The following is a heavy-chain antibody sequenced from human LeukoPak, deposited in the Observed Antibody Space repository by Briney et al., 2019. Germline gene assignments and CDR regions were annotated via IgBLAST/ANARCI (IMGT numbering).Heavy chain of an antibody. D-gene: IGHD4-17*01. CDR2: INPNSGGT. J-gene: IGHJ6*02. Sequence: GSVKVSCKASGYTFTGYYMHWVRQAPGQGLEWMGWINPNSGGTNYAQKFQGRVTMTRDTSISTAYMELSRLRSDDTAVYYCARDATTVTTREYYYYGMDVWGQGTTVTVSS. CDR1: GYTFTGYY. CDR3: ARDATTVTTREYYYYGMDV. V-gene: IGHV1-2*02.